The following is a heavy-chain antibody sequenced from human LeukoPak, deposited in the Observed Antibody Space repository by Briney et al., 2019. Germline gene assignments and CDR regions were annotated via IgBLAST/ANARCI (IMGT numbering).Heavy chain of an antibody. Sequence: QPGRSLRLSCAASGFTFSSYAMHWVRQAPGKGLEWVAVISYDGSNKYYADSVKGRFTISRDNSKNTLYLQMNSLRAEDTAVYYCARELLVEPAANYWYFDLWGRGTLVTVSS. CDR3: ARELLVEPAANYWYFDL. CDR2: ISYDGSNK. CDR1: GFTFSSYA. D-gene: IGHD2-2*01. V-gene: IGHV3-30-3*01. J-gene: IGHJ2*01.